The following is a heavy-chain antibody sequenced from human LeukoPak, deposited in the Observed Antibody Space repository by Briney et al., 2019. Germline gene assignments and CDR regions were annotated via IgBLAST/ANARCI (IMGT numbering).Heavy chain of an antibody. CDR3: ATQRGSYLWGTDFDY. D-gene: IGHD3-16*01. J-gene: IGHJ4*02. Sequence: AASVKVSCKASGYTFTGYYMHWVRQAPGQGLEWMGWINPNSGDTKYAQKFQGRVTMTRDTSTSTAYMELSRLRSDDTAVYYCATQRGSYLWGTDFDYWGQGTLVTVSS. CDR2: INPNSGDT. CDR1: GYTFTGYY. V-gene: IGHV1-2*02.